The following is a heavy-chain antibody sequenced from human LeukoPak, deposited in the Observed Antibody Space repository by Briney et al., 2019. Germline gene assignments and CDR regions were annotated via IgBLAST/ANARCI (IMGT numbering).Heavy chain of an antibody. D-gene: IGHD3-16*01. CDR1: GGSISSYY. V-gene: IGHV4-59*01. CDR3: ARDEGVIARGSGAFDI. J-gene: IGHJ3*02. CDR2: IYYSGST. Sequence: SETLSLTCTVSGGSISSYYWSWIRQPPGKGLEWIGYIYYSGSTNYNPSLKSRVTISVDTSKNQFSLKLSSMTAADTAVYYCARDEGVIARGSGAFDIWGQGTMVTVSS.